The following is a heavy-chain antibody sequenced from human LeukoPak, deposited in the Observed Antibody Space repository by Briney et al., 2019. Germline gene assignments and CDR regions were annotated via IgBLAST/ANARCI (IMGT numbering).Heavy chain of an antibody. J-gene: IGHJ5*02. Sequence: GSLRLSCVASGFTLSDSAIHWVRQASGKGLEWVGLIDRPAKSYATAYGASVGGRFTISRDDSKNTAYLQMDSLKTEDTALYYCTRDRGTYNWLDPWGQGTLVTVSS. CDR2: IDRPAKSYAT. CDR1: GFTLSDSA. D-gene: IGHD1-26*01. V-gene: IGHV3-73*01. CDR3: TRDRGTYNWLDP.